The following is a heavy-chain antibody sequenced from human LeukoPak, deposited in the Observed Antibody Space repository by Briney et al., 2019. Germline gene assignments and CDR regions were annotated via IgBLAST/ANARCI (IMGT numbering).Heavy chain of an antibody. Sequence: GGSLRLSCAASGFTFTTYSMNWVRQAPGKGLEWVSAISSSSSYIYYADSVKGRFTISRDNAKNSLYLQANSLRAEDTAVYYCARGLWTAHYYYYYGMDVWGQGTTVTVSS. V-gene: IGHV3-21*01. J-gene: IGHJ6*02. CDR2: ISSSSSYI. D-gene: IGHD3/OR15-3a*01. CDR1: GFTFTTYS. CDR3: ARGLWTAHYYYYYGMDV.